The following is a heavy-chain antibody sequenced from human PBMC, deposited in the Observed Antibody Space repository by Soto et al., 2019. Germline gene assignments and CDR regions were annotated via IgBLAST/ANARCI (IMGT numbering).Heavy chain of an antibody. CDR1: GGSISSGDYY. CDR3: ARVLIVGATTPAFDY. D-gene: IGHD1-26*01. CDR2: IYYSGST. Sequence: QVQLQESGPGLVKPSQTLSLTCTVSGGSISSGDYYWSWIRQPPGKGLEWIGYIYYSGSTYYNPSPKSRVTLSVDPPKTHFSLKLSSVTAADTAVYYCARVLIVGATTPAFDYWGQGTLVTVSS. J-gene: IGHJ4*02. V-gene: IGHV4-30-4*01.